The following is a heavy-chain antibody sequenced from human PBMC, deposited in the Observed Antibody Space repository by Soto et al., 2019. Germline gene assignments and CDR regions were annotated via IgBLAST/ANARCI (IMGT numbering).Heavy chain of an antibody. CDR1: GGSISSNNW. Sequence: QVQLQESGPGLVKPSGTLSLTCVVSGGSISSNNWWSWVRQAPGKGLEWIGEVVHSGSTNYNPSLNSRATISIDTSNNQVSLKLTSVTAAHTALYSCAIVIDGPTSLPSGLDYWGQGTLVTVSS. J-gene: IGHJ4*02. V-gene: IGHV4-4*02. CDR3: AIVIDGPTSLPSGLDY. CDR2: VVHSGST. D-gene: IGHD3-3*01.